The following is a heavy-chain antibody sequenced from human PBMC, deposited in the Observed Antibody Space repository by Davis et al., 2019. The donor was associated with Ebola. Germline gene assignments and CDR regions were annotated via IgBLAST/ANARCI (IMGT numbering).Heavy chain of an antibody. CDR1: GFSFPSYW. Sequence: GESLKISCQGSGFSFPSYWIAWVRQMPGKGLEWMAIIYPADSTTRYSPSFQGQVTISADKSISTAYLQWSSLKASDTAMYYCARKYPITGLYYFDYWGQGTLVTVSS. J-gene: IGHJ4*02. CDR2: IYPADSTT. D-gene: IGHD5-12*01. CDR3: ARKYPITGLYYFDY. V-gene: IGHV5-51*01.